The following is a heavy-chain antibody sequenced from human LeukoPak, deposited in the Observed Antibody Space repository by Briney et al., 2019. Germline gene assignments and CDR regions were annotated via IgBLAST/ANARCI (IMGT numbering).Heavy chain of an antibody. CDR2: ISGSGGST. D-gene: IGHD2-2*01. Sequence: GGSLRLSCAASGFTFSSYAMSWVRQAPGKGLEWASAISGSGGSTYYADSVKGRFTISRDNSKNTLYLQMNSLRAEDTAVYYCAKEVPAAIATGVGWFDPWGQGTLVTVSS. CDR3: AKEVPAAIATGVGWFDP. CDR1: GFTFSSYA. J-gene: IGHJ5*02. V-gene: IGHV3-23*01.